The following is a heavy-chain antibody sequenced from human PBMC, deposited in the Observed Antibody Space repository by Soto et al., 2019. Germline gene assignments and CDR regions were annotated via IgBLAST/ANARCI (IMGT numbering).Heavy chain of an antibody. J-gene: IGHJ5*02. CDR2: IYYSGST. Sequence: SETLSLTCTVSGGSISSYYWSWIRQPPGKGLEWIGYIYYSGSTNYNPSLKSRVTISVDTSKNQFSLKLSSVTAADTAVYYCARLGYSGYERWFDPWGQGTLVTVS. V-gene: IGHV4-59*01. CDR1: GGSISSYY. CDR3: ARLGYSGYERWFDP. D-gene: IGHD5-12*01.